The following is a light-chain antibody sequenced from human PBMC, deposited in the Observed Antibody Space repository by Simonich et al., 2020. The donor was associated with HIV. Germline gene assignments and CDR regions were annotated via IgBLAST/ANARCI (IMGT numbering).Light chain of an antibody. V-gene: IGKV2-28*01. J-gene: IGKJ3*01. CDR3: MQVLQTPFT. CDR1: QSLLHRNGYNY. CDR2: LGS. Sequence: DIVMTQSPLSLPVTPGEPASISCRSSQSLLHRNGYNYLNWYLQKPGQSPQLLIYLGSNRASGVPERFSGGGSGTDFILKISRVEAEDVGVYYCMQVLQTPFTFGPGTKVDIK.